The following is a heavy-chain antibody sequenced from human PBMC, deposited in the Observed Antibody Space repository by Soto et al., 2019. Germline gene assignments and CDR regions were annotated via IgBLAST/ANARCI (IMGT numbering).Heavy chain of an antibody. CDR2: MNPNSGNT. D-gene: IGHD3-3*01. CDR1: GYTFTDYD. Sequence: XSVKVYCTASGYTFTDYDINWVRQATGQGLEWMGWMNPNSGNTGYAQKFQGRVTMTRNTSISTAYMELSSLRSEDTDVYYCARGRKGITTRDVWGQGTMVTVSS. CDR3: ARGRKGITTRDV. J-gene: IGHJ6*02. V-gene: IGHV1-8*01.